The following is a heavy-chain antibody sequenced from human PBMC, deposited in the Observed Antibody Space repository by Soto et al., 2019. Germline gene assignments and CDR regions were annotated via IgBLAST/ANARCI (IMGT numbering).Heavy chain of an antibody. V-gene: IGHV4-59*01. J-gene: IGHJ6*02. CDR3: ARDPGRYFDWLLPQYYYYYGMDV. CDR2: IYYGGST. D-gene: IGHD3-9*01. CDR1: GGSISSYY. Sequence: SETLSLTCTVSGGSISSYYRSWIRQPPGKGLEWMGYIYYGGSTNYNPSLKSLVTISVDTSKNQFSLKLSSVTAADTAVYYCARDPGRYFDWLLPQYYYYYGMDVWGQGTTVTVS.